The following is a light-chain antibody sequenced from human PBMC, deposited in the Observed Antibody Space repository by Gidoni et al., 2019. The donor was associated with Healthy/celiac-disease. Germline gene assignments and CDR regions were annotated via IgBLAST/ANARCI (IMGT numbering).Light chain of an antibody. CDR3: QQYNNWPLCS. CDR2: GAS. Sequence: EIVMTQSPATLSVSPGERDTLSCRASQSVSSNLVWYQQKPGQAPRLLIYGASTRATGIPARFSGSGSGTEFTLTISSLQSEDFAVYYCQQYNNWPLCSFGQGTKLEIK. V-gene: IGKV3-15*01. J-gene: IGKJ2*04. CDR1: QSVSSN.